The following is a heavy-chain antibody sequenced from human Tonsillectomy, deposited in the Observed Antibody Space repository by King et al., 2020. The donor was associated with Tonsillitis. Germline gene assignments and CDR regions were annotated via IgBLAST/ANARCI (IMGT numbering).Heavy chain of an antibody. D-gene: IGHD3-3*01. CDR3: AGEGSRTIFRSHTSAFDY. CDR2: ISSSVSTI. Sequence: VQLVESGGGLVKPGGSLRLSCAASGFTFSDYYMSWIRQAPGKGLEWVSYISSSVSTIYYADSVKGRFTISRDNAKNSLYLQMNSLRAEDTAVYYCAGEGSRTIFRSHTSAFDYWGQGTLVTVSS. J-gene: IGHJ4*02. CDR1: GFTFSDYY. V-gene: IGHV3-11*01.